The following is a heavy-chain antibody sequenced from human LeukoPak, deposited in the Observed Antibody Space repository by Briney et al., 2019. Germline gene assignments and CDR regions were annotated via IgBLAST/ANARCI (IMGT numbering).Heavy chain of an antibody. CDR2: IKQDGSEM. CDR3: ASPSLGVGSLFDF. J-gene: IGHJ4*02. CDR1: GFMFRSYW. V-gene: IGHV3-7*01. D-gene: IGHD1-26*01. Sequence: GGSLRLSSVASGFMFRSYWMSWVRQAPGKGLEWVANIKQDGSEMNYVDSVKGRFTISRDNAKNSLYLQMNSLRAEDAAVYYCASPSLGVGSLFDFWGQGTLVTVSS.